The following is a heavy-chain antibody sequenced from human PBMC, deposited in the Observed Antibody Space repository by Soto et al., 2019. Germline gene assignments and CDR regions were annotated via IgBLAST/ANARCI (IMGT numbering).Heavy chain of an antibody. Sequence: EVQLLESGGGLVQPGGSLRLSCAASGFTLNNYGMSWVRQAPGKGLEWVSAISPNGQGLYYAVSVKGRFIISKDNSKNTVFLRMDSLTADDTAVYYCAKDRGYPRDYFHYWGQGTLVTVSS. CDR3: AKDRGYPRDYFHY. CDR2: ISPNGQGL. V-gene: IGHV3-23*01. CDR1: GFTLNNYG. D-gene: IGHD6-13*01. J-gene: IGHJ4*02.